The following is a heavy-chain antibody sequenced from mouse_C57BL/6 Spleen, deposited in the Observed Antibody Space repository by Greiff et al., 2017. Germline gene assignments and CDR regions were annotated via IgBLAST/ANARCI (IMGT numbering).Heavy chain of an antibody. CDR2: INPNNGGT. Sequence: VQLQQSGPELVKPGASVKIPCKASGYTFTDYNMDWAKQSPGKSLEWIGDINPNNGGTIYNQKFKGKATLTVDKSSSTAYMELRSLTSEDTAVYYCARKYGTRVATPFAYWGQGTLVTVSA. D-gene: IGHD1-1*01. CDR3: ARKYGTRVATPFAY. CDR1: GYTFTDYN. V-gene: IGHV1-18*01. J-gene: IGHJ3*01.